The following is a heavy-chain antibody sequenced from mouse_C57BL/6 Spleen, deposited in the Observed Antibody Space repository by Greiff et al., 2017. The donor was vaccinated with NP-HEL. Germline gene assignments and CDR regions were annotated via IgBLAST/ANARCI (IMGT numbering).Heavy chain of an antibody. CDR3: ARTDYYAMDY. V-gene: IGHV5-17*01. CDR2: ISSGSSTI. CDR1: GFTFSDYG. Sequence: EVNLVESGGGLVKPGGSLKLSCAASGFTFSDYGMHWVRQAPEKGLEWVAYISSGSSTIYYADTVKGRFTISRDNAKNTLFLQMTSLRSEDTAMYYCARTDYYAMDYWGQGTSVTVSS. J-gene: IGHJ4*01.